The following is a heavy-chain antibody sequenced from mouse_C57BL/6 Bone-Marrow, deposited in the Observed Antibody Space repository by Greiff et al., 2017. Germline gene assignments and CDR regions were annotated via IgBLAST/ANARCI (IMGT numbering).Heavy chain of an antibody. CDR1: GYTFTSYW. V-gene: IGHV1-64*01. J-gene: IGHJ2*01. Sequence: QVQLQQPGAELVKPGASVKLSCKASGYTFTSYWMHWVKQRPGQGLAWIGMIHPNSGSTNYNEKFKSKATLTVDKSSSTAYMQLSSLTSEDSAVYYCARNSNYVVIDYWGQGTTLTVSS. D-gene: IGHD2-5*01. CDR2: IHPNSGST. CDR3: ARNSNYVVIDY.